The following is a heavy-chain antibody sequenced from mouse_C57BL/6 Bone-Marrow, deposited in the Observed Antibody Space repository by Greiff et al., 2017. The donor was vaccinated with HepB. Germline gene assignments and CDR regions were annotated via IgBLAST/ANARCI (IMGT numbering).Heavy chain of an antibody. CDR2: ISDGGSYT. J-gene: IGHJ3*01. D-gene: IGHD2-2*01. CDR3: ARGYYGYDEGFAY. V-gene: IGHV5-4*03. Sequence: EVKLVESGGGLVKPGGSLKLSCAASGFTFSSYAMSWVRQTPEKRLDWVATISDGGSYTYYPDNVKGRFTISRDNAKNNLYLQMSHLKSEDTAMYYCARGYYGYDEGFAYWGQGTLVTVSA. CDR1: GFTFSSYA.